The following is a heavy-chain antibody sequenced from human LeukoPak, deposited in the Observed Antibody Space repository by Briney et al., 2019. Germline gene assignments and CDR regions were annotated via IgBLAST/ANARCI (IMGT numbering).Heavy chain of an antibody. Sequence: SETLSLTCAVYGGSFSGYYWGWIRQPPGKGLEWIGNIYHTGNTYYNPSLKSRVTISVDTSENQFSLELNSVTAADTALYYCARRAVSGTAAFDIWGQGTMVTVSS. V-gene: IGHV4-34*01. J-gene: IGHJ3*02. CDR3: ARRAVSGTAAFDI. CDR1: GGSFSGYY. D-gene: IGHD6-19*01. CDR2: IYHTGNT.